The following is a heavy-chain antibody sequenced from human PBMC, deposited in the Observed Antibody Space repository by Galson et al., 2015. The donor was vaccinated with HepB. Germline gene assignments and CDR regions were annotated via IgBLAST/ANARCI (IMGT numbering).Heavy chain of an antibody. CDR2: ISYDGSNK. V-gene: IGHV3-30*18. J-gene: IGHJ5*02. Sequence: SLRLSCAASGFTFSSYGMYWVRQAPGKGLEWVAVISYDGSNKYYADSVKGRFTISRDNSKNTLYLQMNSLRAEDTAVYYCAKDRGYYDSRAGDNCFDPWGQGTLVTVSS. CDR3: AKDRGYYDSRAGDNCFDP. D-gene: IGHD3-22*01. CDR1: GFTFSSYG.